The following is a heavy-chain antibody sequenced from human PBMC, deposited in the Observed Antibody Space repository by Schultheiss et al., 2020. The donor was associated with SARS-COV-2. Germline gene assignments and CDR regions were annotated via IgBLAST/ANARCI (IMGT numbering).Heavy chain of an antibody. CDR3: ARDDPYSSGWSRYYYYYYGMDV. D-gene: IGHD6-19*01. V-gene: IGHV3-21*01. CDR2: ISGSGGST. J-gene: IGHJ6*02. Sequence: GGSLRLSCAASGFTFSSYGMHWVRQAPGKGLEWVSAISGSGGSTYYADSVKGRFTISRDNAKNSLYLQMNSLRAEDTAVYYCARDDPYSSGWSRYYYYYYGMDVWGQGTTVTVSS. CDR1: GFTFSSYG.